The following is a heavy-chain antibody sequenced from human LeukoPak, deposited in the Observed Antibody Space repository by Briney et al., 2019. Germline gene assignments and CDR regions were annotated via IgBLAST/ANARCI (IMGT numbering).Heavy chain of an antibody. J-gene: IGHJ4*02. CDR2: ISSSSSYI. V-gene: IGHV3-21*01. CDR1: GFTFSSYS. Sequence: GGSLRLSCAASGFTFSSYSMNWVRQAPGKGLEWVSSISSSSSYIYYADSVQGRFTISRDNAKNSLYLQMNSLRAEDTAVYYCAKDDGTMVRGVTYYFDYWGQGTLVTVSS. CDR3: AKDDGTMVRGVTYYFDY. D-gene: IGHD3-10*01.